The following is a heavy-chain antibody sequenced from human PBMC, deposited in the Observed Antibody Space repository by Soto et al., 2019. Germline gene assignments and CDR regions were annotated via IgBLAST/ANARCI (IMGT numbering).Heavy chain of an antibody. D-gene: IGHD6-13*01. V-gene: IGHV1-3*01. CDR2: INADNTNT. CDR1: GYTFTNYP. J-gene: IGHJ4*02. Sequence: QVQLVQSGAEVKKPGASVKVSCKDSGYTFTNYPMHWVRQAPGQRLEWMGWINADNTNTKYSQKFQSRVTLTRDTTASKVYMELSSLRSEDTAMYYCARDSNWADYWGLGTLVTVSS. CDR3: ARDSNWADY.